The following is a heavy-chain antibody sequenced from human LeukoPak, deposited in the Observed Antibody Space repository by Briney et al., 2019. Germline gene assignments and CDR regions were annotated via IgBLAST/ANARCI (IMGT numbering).Heavy chain of an antibody. CDR1: GFTFSSYA. D-gene: IGHD1-26*01. Sequence: GGSLRLSCAASGFTFSSYAMSWVRQAPGKGLEWVSAISGSGGSTYYADSVKGRFTISRDNSKNTLYLQMNSLRAEDMAVYYCAKALWWELPSPIDYWGQGTLVTVSS. CDR3: AKALWWELPSPIDY. V-gene: IGHV3-23*01. CDR2: ISGSGGST. J-gene: IGHJ4*02.